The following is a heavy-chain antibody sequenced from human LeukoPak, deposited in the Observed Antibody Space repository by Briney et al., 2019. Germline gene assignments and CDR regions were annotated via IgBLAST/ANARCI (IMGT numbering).Heavy chain of an antibody. CDR3: ARDRGHCTSGVCYEGTSDC. CDR2: IWYDGSNQ. J-gene: IGHJ4*02. Sequence: PGRSLRLSCAASVFTFRIYGMHGVRQAPGKGLAWVAVIWYDGSNQYYADSVKGRFTISRDSSKNMLPLQMNSLRPEDTAVYYCARDRGHCTSGVCYEGTSDCWGPGNLVTVSS. D-gene: IGHD2-8*01. V-gene: IGHV3-33*01. CDR1: VFTFRIYG.